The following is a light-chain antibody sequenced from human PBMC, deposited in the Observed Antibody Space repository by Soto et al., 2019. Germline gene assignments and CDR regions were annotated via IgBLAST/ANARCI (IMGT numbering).Light chain of an antibody. J-gene: IGKJ1*01. V-gene: IGKV3-15*01. CDR3: QQYNKWPPWT. Sequence: EIELTQSPGTLSLSPGERATLSCRASQGVGSNLAWYQQKPGQAPRLLIYGASTRATGIPVRFSGSGSGTYFILTISSLQSEDFAVYYCQQYNKWPPWTFGQGTKVDIK. CDR1: QGVGSN. CDR2: GAS.